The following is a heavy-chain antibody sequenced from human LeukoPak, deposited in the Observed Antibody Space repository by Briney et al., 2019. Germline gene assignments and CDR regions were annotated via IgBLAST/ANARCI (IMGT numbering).Heavy chain of an antibody. CDR1: GFTFTDYY. J-gene: IGHJ4*02. V-gene: IGHV1-2*02. CDR3: AREGNDLLSKDFDY. Sequence: ASVKVSCKSSGFTFTDYYIHWVRQAPGQGLEWMVYISRHSTFTSSPQNFQGRVTMTSDPSNSTAYIELTNLTPEDTAVYYCAREGNDLLSKDFDYWGQGTLVTVSS. CDR2: ISRHSTFT. D-gene: IGHD1-1*01.